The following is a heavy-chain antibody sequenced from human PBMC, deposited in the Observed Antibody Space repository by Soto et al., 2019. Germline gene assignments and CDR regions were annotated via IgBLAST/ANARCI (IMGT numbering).Heavy chain of an antibody. CDR2: DLRPDYT. J-gene: IGHJ4*01. V-gene: IGHV4-59*01. Sequence: QVQLQESGPGLVKPSETLSLTCTVSGGSINDYYWSWTRQPPGKGLEWIAYDLRPDYTGYNPSLRNRVTISSDTSKNQFSLRLISVTAADTAVYYCVAGPYRAKSAYWGQGTLVTVSS. CDR1: GGSINDYY. CDR3: VAGPYRAKSAY.